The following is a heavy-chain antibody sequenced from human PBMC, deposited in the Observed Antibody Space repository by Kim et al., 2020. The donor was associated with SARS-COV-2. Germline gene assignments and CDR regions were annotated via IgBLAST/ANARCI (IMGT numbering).Heavy chain of an antibody. V-gene: IGHV4-61*01. J-gene: IGHJ4*02. Sequence: SETLSLTCTVSGGSVSSGSYYWSWIRQPPGKGLEWIGYIYYSGSTNYNPSLKSRVTISVDTSKNQFSLKLSSVTAADTAVYYCARVRRLSPGIFDWGQGTLVTVSS. CDR2: IYYSGST. D-gene: IGHD6-13*01. CDR3: ARVRRLSPGIFD. CDR1: GGSVSSGSYY.